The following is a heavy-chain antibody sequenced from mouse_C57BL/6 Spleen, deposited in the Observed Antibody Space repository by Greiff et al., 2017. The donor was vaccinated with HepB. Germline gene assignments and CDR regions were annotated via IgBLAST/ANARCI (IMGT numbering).Heavy chain of an antibody. CDR2: IYPGNGDT. V-gene: IGHV1-12*01. Sequence: VQLQQSGAELVRPGASVKMSCKASGYTFTSYNMHWVNQTPRQGLEWIGAIYPGNGDTSYNQKFKGKATLTVDKASSTAYMQLSSLTSEDSAVYFGARMKLTGTVDYWGQGTTLTVSS. J-gene: IGHJ2*01. CDR3: ARMKLTGTVDY. CDR1: GYTFTSYN. D-gene: IGHD4-1*01.